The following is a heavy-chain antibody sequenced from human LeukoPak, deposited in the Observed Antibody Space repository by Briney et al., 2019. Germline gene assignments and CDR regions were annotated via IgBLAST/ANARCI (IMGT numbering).Heavy chain of an antibody. CDR3: ASASDIAVAGYYYYYYMDV. V-gene: IGHV1-69*01. D-gene: IGHD6-19*01. Sequence: GSSVKVSCKASVGTFSSYAISWVRQAPGQGLEWMGGIIPIFGTANYAQKFQGRVTITADESTSTAYMELSSLRSEDTAVYYCASASDIAVAGYYYYYYMDVWGKGTTVTISS. J-gene: IGHJ6*03. CDR2: IIPIFGTA. CDR1: VGTFSSYA.